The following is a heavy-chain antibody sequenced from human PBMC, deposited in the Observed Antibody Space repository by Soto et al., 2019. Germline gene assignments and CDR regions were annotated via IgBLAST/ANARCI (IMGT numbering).Heavy chain of an antibody. CDR2: IYYSGRT. V-gene: IGHV4-59*01. CDR3: ARGGPAITIFGVVRRDV. CDR1: GGSICSYY. D-gene: IGHD3-3*01. Sequence: SETLSLTCTVSGGSICSYYWSWIRQPPGKGLEWIGYIYYSGRTNYNPSLQSRVTISVDTSKNQFSLKLSSVTAADTAVYYCARGGPAITIFGVVRRDVWGQGTTVTVS. J-gene: IGHJ6*02.